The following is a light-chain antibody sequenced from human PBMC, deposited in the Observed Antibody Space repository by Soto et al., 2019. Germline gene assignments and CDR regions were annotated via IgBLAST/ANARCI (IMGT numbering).Light chain of an antibody. CDR2: EVT. Sequence: QSALSQPPSASGAPGQSGTISCTGTSSDIGASTYVSWYQQHPGRAPNLIVYEVTKRPSGVPDRFSGSKSGNTASLTVSGLQADDEADYYCSSYAGNNNLVFGGGTKVTVL. CDR1: SSDIGASTY. CDR3: SSYAGNNNLV. J-gene: IGLJ2*01. V-gene: IGLV2-8*01.